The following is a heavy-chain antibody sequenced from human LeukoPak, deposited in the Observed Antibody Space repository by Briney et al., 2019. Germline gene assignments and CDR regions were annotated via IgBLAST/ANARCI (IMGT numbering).Heavy chain of an antibody. CDR3: ARDPRTPYTIFGVVIIGHDAFDI. V-gene: IGHV3-74*01. CDR2: INSDGSST. CDR1: GFTFSSYW. Sequence: GGSLRLFCAASGFTFSSYWMHWVRQAPGKGLVWVSRINSDGSSTSYADSVKGRFTISRDNAKNTLYLQMNSLRAEDTAVYYCARDPRTPYTIFGVVIIGHDAFDIWGQGTMVTVSS. J-gene: IGHJ3*02. D-gene: IGHD3-3*01.